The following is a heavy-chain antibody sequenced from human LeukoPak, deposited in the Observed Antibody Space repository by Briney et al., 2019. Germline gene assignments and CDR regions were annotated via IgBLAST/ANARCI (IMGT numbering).Heavy chain of an antibody. V-gene: IGHV4-31*03. Sequence: SETQSLTCTVSGGSISSGGYYWSWIRQHPGKGLEWIGYIYYSGSTYYNPSLKSRVTISVDTSKNQFSLKLSSVTAADTAVYYCARGEAYYYDTYNWFDPWGQETLVTVSS. CDR1: GGSISSGGYY. CDR2: IYYSGST. CDR3: ARGEAYYYDTYNWFDP. D-gene: IGHD3-22*01. J-gene: IGHJ5*02.